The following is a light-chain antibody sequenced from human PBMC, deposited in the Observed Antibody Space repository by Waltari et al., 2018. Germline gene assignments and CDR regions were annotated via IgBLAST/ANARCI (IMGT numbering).Light chain of an antibody. J-gene: IGLJ3*02. Sequence: QTVVTQEPSLSVSPGGTVPHTCALSSGSLSTTSYATWYQQTPGQAPRTLVYKANARSSGVPDRFSGSILGNTAALTITGAQADDESDYYCALYMGSGIWVFGGGTRLTVL. CDR2: KAN. CDR1: SGSLSTTSY. V-gene: IGLV8-61*01. CDR3: ALYMGSGIWV.